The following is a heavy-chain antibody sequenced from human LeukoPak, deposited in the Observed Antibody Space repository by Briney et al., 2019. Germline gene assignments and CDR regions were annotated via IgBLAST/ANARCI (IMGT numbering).Heavy chain of an antibody. Sequence: PSETLSLTCAVSGGSISSDGYYWSWIRQPAGKGLEWIGRIYTSGSTNYNPSLKSRVTMSVDTSKNQFSLKLSSVTAADTAVYYCARGRVHDYGDYFFDYWGQGTLVTVSS. J-gene: IGHJ4*02. CDR2: IYTSGST. V-gene: IGHV4-61*02. CDR1: GGSISSDGYY. CDR3: ARGRVHDYGDYFFDY. D-gene: IGHD4-17*01.